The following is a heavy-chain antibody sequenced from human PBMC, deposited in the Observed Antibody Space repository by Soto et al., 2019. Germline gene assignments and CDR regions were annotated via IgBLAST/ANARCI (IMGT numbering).Heavy chain of an antibody. V-gene: IGHV3-23*01. CDR1: GFTFSSYA. CDR2: ISGSGGST. Sequence: GGSLRLSCAASGFTFSSYAMSWVRQAPGKGLEWVSAISGSGGSTYYADSVKGQFTISRDNSKNTLYLQMNSLRAEDTAVYYCAKQDDFWSGYSYYGMDVWGQGTTVTVSS. J-gene: IGHJ6*02. D-gene: IGHD3-3*01. CDR3: AKQDDFWSGYSYYGMDV.